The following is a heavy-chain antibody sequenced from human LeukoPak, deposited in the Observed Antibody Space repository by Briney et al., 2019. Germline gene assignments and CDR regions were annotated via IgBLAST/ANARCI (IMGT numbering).Heavy chain of an antibody. D-gene: IGHD3-16*01. CDR1: GFTFSGYT. CDR3: ARVGGAMGHSGAFDI. J-gene: IGHJ3*02. CDR2: ISSSSSYI. Sequence: GGSLRLSCAASGFTFSGYTMNWVRQAPGKGLEWVSSISSSSSYIYYADSVKGRFTISRDNAKNSLYLQMNSLRAEDTAVYYCARVGGAMGHSGAFDIWGQGTMVTVSS. V-gene: IGHV3-21*01.